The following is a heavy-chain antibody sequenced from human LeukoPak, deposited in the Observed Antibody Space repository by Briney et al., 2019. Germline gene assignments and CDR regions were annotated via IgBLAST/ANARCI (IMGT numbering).Heavy chain of an antibody. V-gene: IGHV4-59*01. CDR1: GGSISSYY. Sequence: SETLSLTCTVSGGSISSYYWSWIRQPPGKGLEWIGYIYYSGSTNYNPSLKSRVTISVDTSKNQFSLKLSSVIAADTAVYYCARGYCSGGSCYSYFDYWGQGTLVTVSS. D-gene: IGHD2-15*01. CDR2: IYYSGST. CDR3: ARGYCSGGSCYSYFDY. J-gene: IGHJ4*02.